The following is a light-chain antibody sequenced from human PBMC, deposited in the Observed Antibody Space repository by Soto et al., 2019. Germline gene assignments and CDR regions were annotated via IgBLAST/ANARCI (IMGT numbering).Light chain of an antibody. CDR2: DVS. CDR3: TSFTTNLSFV. CDR1: NNDIGADKF. V-gene: IGLV2-14*03. J-gene: IGLJ1*01. Sequence: QSVLTQHASVSGSPGQSITITCTGSNNDIGADKFVSWYRQHPGEAPKLLIFDVSNRPSGVSHRFSGSKSGNTASLTISRLQAEDESDYYCTSFTTNLSFVFGIGTKLTVL.